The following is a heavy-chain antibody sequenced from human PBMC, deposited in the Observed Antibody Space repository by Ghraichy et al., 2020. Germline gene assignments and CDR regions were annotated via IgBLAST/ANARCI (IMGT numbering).Heavy chain of an antibody. Sequence: SETLSLTCTVSGGSISSCSYYWSWIRQPAGKGLDWIGRIYTSGSTNYNPSLKSRVTISVETSKNQFSLKLSSVTAADTAVYYCARDSRMSYYYYGMDVWGQATTVTVSS. CDR1: GGSISSCSYY. D-gene: IGHD2-8*01. J-gene: IGHJ6*02. CDR2: IYTSGST. CDR3: ARDSRMSYYYYGMDV. V-gene: IGHV4-61*02.